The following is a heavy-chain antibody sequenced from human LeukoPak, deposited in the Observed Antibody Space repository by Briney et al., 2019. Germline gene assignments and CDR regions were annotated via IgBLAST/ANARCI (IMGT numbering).Heavy chain of an antibody. Sequence: GGSLRLSCAVSGFTFSSYRMNWVRQAPGKGMEWVASITVSSTYIYYADSVKGRFTISRDNAKNSLYLQMNSLRAEDTAVYYCAKDQSSTPFVIYYFDYWGQGTLVTVSS. CDR1: GFTFSSYR. V-gene: IGHV3-21*01. CDR2: ITVSSTYI. J-gene: IGHJ4*02. CDR3: AKDQSSTPFVIYYFDY. D-gene: IGHD2-2*01.